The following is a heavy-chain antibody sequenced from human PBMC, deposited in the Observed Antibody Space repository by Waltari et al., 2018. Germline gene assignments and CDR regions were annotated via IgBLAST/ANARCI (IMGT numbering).Heavy chain of an antibody. J-gene: IGHJ4*02. CDR2: IYYSGST. CDR1: GGSISSSY. V-gene: IGHV4-59*01. CDR3: ARDRRYFDY. Sequence: QVQLQKSGPGLVKPSETLSLTCTVSGGSISSSYWSWIRQPPGKGLEWIGYIYYSGSTNYNPSLKSRVTISVDTSKNQFSLKLSSVTAVDTAVYYCARDRRYFDYWGQGTLVTVSS.